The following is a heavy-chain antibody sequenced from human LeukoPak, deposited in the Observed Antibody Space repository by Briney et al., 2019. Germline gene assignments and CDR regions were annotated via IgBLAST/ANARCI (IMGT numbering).Heavy chain of an antibody. J-gene: IGHJ3*01. CDR3: ARGGTATWLQLTGFYPLDV. D-gene: IGHD5-24*01. V-gene: IGHV1-69*05. CDR2: VIPMFGSA. CDR1: GGTFSSHT. Sequence: GASVKVSCKTSGGTFSSHTINWVQQAHGQGLEWMGGVIPMFGSAEYTQKFQGRVTITTDHSTNTAYMELRSLRYEDTAMYYCARGGTATWLQLTGFYPLDVWGQGTMVTVSS.